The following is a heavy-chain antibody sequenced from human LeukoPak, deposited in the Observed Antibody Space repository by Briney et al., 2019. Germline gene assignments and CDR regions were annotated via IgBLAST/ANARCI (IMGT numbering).Heavy chain of an antibody. V-gene: IGHV3-64D*06. CDR1: GFTFSRYA. CDR2: ISSNGGST. Sequence: GGSLRLSCSASGFTFSRYAMHWVRQAPGKGLEYVSAISSNGGSTYYADSVKGRFTISRDNSRNTLHLQMSSLRVEDTAAYYCVKDPSSGSYFDYWGQGTLVTVSS. CDR3: VKDPSSGSYFDY. J-gene: IGHJ4*02. D-gene: IGHD3-10*01.